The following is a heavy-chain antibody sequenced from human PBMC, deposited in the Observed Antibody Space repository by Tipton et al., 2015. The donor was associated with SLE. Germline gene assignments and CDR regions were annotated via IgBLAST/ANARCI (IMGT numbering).Heavy chain of an antibody. V-gene: IGHV4-61*02. CDR3: ARGRGGLGVASAFDFQH. Sequence: LRLSCTVSGGSISSGSYDWSWFRQRAGKGLEWIGRSYTTGSTNYNPSLKSRVTISVDTSKNQFSLKLTSVTATDTAVYYCARGRGGLGVASAFDFQHWGQGILVTVSS. D-gene: IGHD6-13*01. CDR2: SYTTGST. CDR1: GGSISSGSYD. J-gene: IGHJ1*01.